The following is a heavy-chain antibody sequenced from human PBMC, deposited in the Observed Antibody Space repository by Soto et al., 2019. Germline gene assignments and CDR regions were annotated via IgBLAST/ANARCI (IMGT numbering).Heavy chain of an antibody. Sequence: LSLTCAVYGGSFSGYYWSWIRQPPGKGLEWIGEINHSGSTNYNPSLKSRVTISVDTSKNQFSLKLSSVTAADTAVYYCARGRYYDFWSGGYGMGVWGQGTTVTVSS. CDR2: INHSGST. CDR3: ARGRYYDFWSGGYGMGV. J-gene: IGHJ6*02. CDR1: GGSFSGYY. V-gene: IGHV4-34*01. D-gene: IGHD3-3*01.